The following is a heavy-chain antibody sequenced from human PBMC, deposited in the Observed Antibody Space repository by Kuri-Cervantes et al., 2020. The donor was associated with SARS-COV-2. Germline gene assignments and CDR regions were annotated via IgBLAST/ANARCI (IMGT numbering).Heavy chain of an antibody. CDR1: GYSISSGYY. J-gene: IGHJ4*02. Sequence: SETLSLTCAVSGYSISSGYYWGWIRQPPGQGLEWIGSIYHSGSTYYNPSLKSRVTISVDTSKNQFSLKLSSVTAADTAVYYCARRGGYCTDGVCYTGDYFDYWGQGTLVTVSS. V-gene: IGHV4-38-2*01. CDR3: ARRGGYCTDGVCYTGDYFDY. D-gene: IGHD2-8*01. CDR2: IYHSGST.